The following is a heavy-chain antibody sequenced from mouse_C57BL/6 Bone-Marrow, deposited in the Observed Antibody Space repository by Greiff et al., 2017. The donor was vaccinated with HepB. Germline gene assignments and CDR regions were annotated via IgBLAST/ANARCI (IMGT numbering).Heavy chain of an antibody. V-gene: IGHV1-22*01. J-gene: IGHJ4*01. CDR1: GYTFTDYN. D-gene: IGHD2-2*01. CDR3: ARGSTMVTTRTRLYAMDY. CDR2: INPNNGGT. Sequence: EVQLQQSGPELVKPGASVKMSCKASGYTFTDYNMHWVKQSHGKSLEWIGYINPNNGGTSYNQKFKGKATLTVNKSSSTAYMELRSLTSEDSAVYYCARGSTMVTTRTRLYAMDYWGQGTSVTVSS.